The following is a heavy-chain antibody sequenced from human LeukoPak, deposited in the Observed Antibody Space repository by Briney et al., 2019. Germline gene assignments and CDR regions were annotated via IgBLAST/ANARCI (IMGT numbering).Heavy chain of an antibody. V-gene: IGHV3-48*01. D-gene: IGHD5-24*01. CDR1: GFTFSDYS. J-gene: IGHJ4*02. CDR3: ARDYKYAFDN. CDR2: IGIDSGNT. Sequence: HTGGSLGLSCAASGFTFSDYSMNWVRQAPGKGLEWISYIGIDSGNTNYADSVKGRFTISGDKAKNSLYLQMNSLRVEDTAVYYCARDYKYAFDNWGQGTLVTVSS.